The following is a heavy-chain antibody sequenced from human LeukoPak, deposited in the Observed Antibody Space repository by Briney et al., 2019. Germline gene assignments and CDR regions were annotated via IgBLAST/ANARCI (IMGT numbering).Heavy chain of an antibody. CDR3: TTSGNPSLVDM. CDR1: GFTFNKAW. D-gene: IGHD1-14*01. Sequence: GRSLRLSCAASGFTFNKAWMNWVRQAPGKGLEWVGRVKSKNDGGAETTDYAAPVKGRFTISRDDSRNTLYLQMNSLKTEDTAVYYCTTSGNPSLVDMWGQGTKVTVSS. CDR2: VKSKNDGGAETT. J-gene: IGHJ3*02. V-gene: IGHV3-15*07.